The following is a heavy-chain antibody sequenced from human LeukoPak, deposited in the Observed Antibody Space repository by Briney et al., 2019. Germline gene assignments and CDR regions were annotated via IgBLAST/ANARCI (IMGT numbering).Heavy chain of an antibody. D-gene: IGHD6-19*01. V-gene: IGHV1-69*04. J-gene: IGHJ4*02. CDR2: IITILGIA. CDR1: GGSFSSYA. CDR3: AREPIPIAVATTVYFDS. Sequence: SVKVSCKASGGSFSSYAISWVRQAPGQGLEWMGRIITILGIANYAQKFQGRVTITADKSTSTAYMELSSLRSEDTAVYYCAREPIPIAVATTVYFDSWGQGTLVTVSS.